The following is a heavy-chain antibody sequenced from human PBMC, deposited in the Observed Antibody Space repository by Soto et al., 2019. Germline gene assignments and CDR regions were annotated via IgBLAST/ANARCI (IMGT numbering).Heavy chain of an antibody. CDR1: GYTFTSYD. CDR3: ARDGVVPAAIWMVGGMDV. D-gene: IGHD2-2*01. J-gene: IGHJ6*02. Sequence: QVQLVQSGAEVKKPGASVKVSCKASGYTFTSYDINWVRQATGQGLEWMGWMNPNSGNTGYAQKFQGRVTMTRNNSISTAYMELSSLRSEDTAVYYCARDGVVPAAIWMVGGMDVWGQGTTVTVSS. CDR2: MNPNSGNT. V-gene: IGHV1-8*01.